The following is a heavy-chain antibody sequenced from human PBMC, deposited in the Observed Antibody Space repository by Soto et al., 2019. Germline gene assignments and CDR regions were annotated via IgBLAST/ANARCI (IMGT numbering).Heavy chain of an antibody. CDR2: IYHSGST. J-gene: IGHJ6*02. Sequence: SETLSLTCAVSGGSISSSNWWSCVRQPPGKGLEWIGEIYHSGSTNYNPSLKSRVTISVDKSKNQFSLKLSSVTAADTAVYYCARRGSSGGGYYYYYGMDVWGQGTTVTVSS. CDR3: ARRGSSGGGYYYYYGMDV. CDR1: GGSISSSNW. D-gene: IGHD6-19*01. V-gene: IGHV4-4*02.